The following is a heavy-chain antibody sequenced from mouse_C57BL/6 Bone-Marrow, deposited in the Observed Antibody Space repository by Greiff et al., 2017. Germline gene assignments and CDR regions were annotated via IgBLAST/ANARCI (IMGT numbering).Heavy chain of an antibody. CDR2: INYDGSST. CDR3: ARADGSSYDY. CDR1: GFTFSDYY. Sequence: EAQLVESEGGLVQPGSSMKLSCTASGFTFSDYYMAWVRQVPEKGLEWVANINYDGSSTYYLDSLKSRFIISRDNAKNILYLQMSSLKSEDTATYYCARADGSSYDYWGQGTTLTVSS. V-gene: IGHV5-16*01. J-gene: IGHJ2*01. D-gene: IGHD1-1*01.